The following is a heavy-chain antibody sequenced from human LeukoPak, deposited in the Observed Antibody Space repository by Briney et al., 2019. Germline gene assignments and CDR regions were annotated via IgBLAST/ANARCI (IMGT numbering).Heavy chain of an antibody. CDR2: ISDYNGNT. Sequence: ASVKVSCKASGYTFTSYGISWVRQAPGQGLECMGWISDYNGNTNYAQKLQGRVTMTTDTSTSTAYMELRSLRSDDTAVYYCARDLSHYDILTGYDYWGQGTLVTVSS. CDR1: GYTFTSYG. D-gene: IGHD3-9*01. J-gene: IGHJ4*02. V-gene: IGHV1-18*04. CDR3: ARDLSHYDILTGYDY.